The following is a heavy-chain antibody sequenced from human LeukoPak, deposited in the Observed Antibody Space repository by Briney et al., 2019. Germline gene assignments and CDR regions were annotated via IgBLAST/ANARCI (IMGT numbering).Heavy chain of an antibody. CDR1: GGSISSHY. Sequence: SETLSLTCTVSGGSISSHYWSWIRQPPGEGLEWIGYIYYSGSTNYNPSLKSRVTISVDTSKNQFSLKLSSVTAADTAVYYCARDGFDGYYYYMDVWGKGTTVTVSS. V-gene: IGHV4-59*11. CDR3: ARDGFDGYYYYMDV. CDR2: IYYSGST. J-gene: IGHJ6*03. D-gene: IGHD3-9*01.